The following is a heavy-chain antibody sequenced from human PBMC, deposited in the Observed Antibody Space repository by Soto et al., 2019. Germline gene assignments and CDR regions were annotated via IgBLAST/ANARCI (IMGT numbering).Heavy chain of an antibody. CDR3: TGYSYGYLHFYY. CDR1: GFTFSYAW. D-gene: IGHD5-18*01. CDR2: RKSKTEGETT. Sequence: PGGSLRLSCVASGFTFSYAWMRCVRQAPGKGLERVGRRKSKTEGETTDYGAAAKGRFTISRDDSKNTVYLQMNSLKTEDTAVYYCTGYSYGYLHFYYWGQGTPGTVSS. V-gene: IGHV3-15*01. J-gene: IGHJ4*02.